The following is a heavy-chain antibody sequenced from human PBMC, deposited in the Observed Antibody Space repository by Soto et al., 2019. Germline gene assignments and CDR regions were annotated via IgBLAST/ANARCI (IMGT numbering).Heavy chain of an antibody. CDR1: GHTFTGYY. Sequence: QVQPVQSGAEVKKPGASVKISCKASGHTFTGYYIHWVRQSPGQGLEWMGWINHNSGGTDYGQKFQGRVTMTRDTSISTVYMELPRLRSADTAVYYCVRGKAIDAEIYHWFDPWGQGTLVTVSS. CDR3: VRGKAIDAEIYHWFDP. J-gene: IGHJ5*02. D-gene: IGHD2-2*01. V-gene: IGHV1-2*02. CDR2: INHNSGGT.